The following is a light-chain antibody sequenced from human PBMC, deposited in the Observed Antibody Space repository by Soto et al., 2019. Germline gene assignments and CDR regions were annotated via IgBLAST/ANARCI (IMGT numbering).Light chain of an antibody. CDR3: QSYDSSLRVV. Sequence: QSVLTQSPSVSGAPGQRVTISCTGSRSNIGAGYDVHWYQQLPGTAPKLLIYDNNNRPSGVPGRFSGSKSGTSASLAITGLQAEDEANYYCQSYDSSLRVVFGGGTKLTVL. J-gene: IGLJ2*01. CDR1: RSNIGAGYD. CDR2: DNN. V-gene: IGLV1-40*01.